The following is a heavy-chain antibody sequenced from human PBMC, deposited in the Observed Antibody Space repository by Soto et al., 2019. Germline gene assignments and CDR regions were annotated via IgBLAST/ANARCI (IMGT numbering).Heavy chain of an antibody. CDR1: GGSISSYY. D-gene: IGHD2-15*01. V-gene: IGHV4-59*01. Sequence: QVQLQESGPGPVKPSETLSLTCTVSGGSISSYYWSWIRQPPGKGLEWIGYIYYTGSTDHNPSLKSRVTISLDTSKNQVSLQLTSVTAADTAVYYCAAAPRYWGQGVLVTVSS. CDR2: IYYTGST. CDR3: AAAPRY. J-gene: IGHJ4*02.